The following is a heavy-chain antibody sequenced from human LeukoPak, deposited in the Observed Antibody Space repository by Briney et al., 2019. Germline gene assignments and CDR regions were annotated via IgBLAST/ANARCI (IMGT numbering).Heavy chain of an antibody. D-gene: IGHD7-27*01. CDR3: ARRAWGKNWFDP. V-gene: IGHV4-34*01. CDR1: GGSFSGYY. J-gene: IGHJ5*02. Sequence: SETLSLTCAVYGGSFSGYYWSWIRQPPGKGLEWIGEINHSGSTNYNPSLKSRVTISVDTSKSQISLKLSSVTAADTAVYHCARRAWGKNWFDPWGQGTLVTVSS. CDR2: INHSGST.